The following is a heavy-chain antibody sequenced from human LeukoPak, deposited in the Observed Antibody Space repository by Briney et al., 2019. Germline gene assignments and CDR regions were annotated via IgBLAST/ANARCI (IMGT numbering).Heavy chain of an antibody. CDR3: ASRGEQRKIDY. V-gene: IGHV3-21*01. D-gene: IGHD3-16*01. CDR2: ISSSSSYI. CDR1: GFTFSSYS. J-gene: IGHJ4*02. Sequence: GGSLRLSCAASGFTFSSYSMNWVRQATGNGLEWVSSISSSSSYIYYADSVKGRFTISRDNAKNSLYLQMNSLRAEDTAVYYCASRGEQRKIDYWGQGTLVTVSS.